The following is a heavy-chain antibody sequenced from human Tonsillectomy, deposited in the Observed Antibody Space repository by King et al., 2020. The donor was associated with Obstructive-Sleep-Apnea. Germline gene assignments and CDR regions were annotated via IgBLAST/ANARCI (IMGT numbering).Heavy chain of an antibody. J-gene: IGHJ4*02. Sequence: HVQLVESGGGVVQPGRSLRLSCAASGFTFSSYAMHWVRQAPGKGLVWVAVISYDGSNKYYADSVKGRFTISRDNSKNTLYLQMNSLRAEDTAVYYCARDPDSSGWYSGYFDYWGQGTLVTVSS. CDR2: ISYDGSNK. D-gene: IGHD6-19*01. CDR1: GFTFSSYA. CDR3: ARDPDSSGWYSGYFDY. V-gene: IGHV3-30*04.